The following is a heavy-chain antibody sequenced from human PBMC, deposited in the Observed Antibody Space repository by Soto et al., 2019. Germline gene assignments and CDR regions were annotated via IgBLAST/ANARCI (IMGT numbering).Heavy chain of an antibody. CDR1: GGSISSSSYY. CDR3: ACIFSGGYGYGFYYDGMDV. Sequence: SETLSLTCTVSGGSISSSSYYWGWIRQPPGKGLEWIGSIYYSGSTYYNPSLKSRVTISVDTSKNQFSLKLSSVTAADTAVYYCACIFSGGYGYGFYYDGMDVWGQGTTVT. CDR2: IYYSGST. D-gene: IGHD5-18*01. V-gene: IGHV4-39*01. J-gene: IGHJ6*02.